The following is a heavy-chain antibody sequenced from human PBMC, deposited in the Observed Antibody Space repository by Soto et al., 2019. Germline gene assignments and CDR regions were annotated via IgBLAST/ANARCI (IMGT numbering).Heavy chain of an antibody. CDR1: GGSIDHYY. J-gene: IGHJ6*02. D-gene: IGHD1-26*01. CDR3: ARDSSSGFPYHDIDI. Sequence: QEQLQESGPGLVKPSETLSLTCTVSGGSIDHYYWSWIRKPPGKGLEWIGQISDSGNTKYNPSLRSRVTISVDTSKNQFSLKVTSVTAADTAIYYCARDSSSGFPYHDIDIWCQGATVVVSS. V-gene: IGHV4-59*01. CDR2: ISDSGNT.